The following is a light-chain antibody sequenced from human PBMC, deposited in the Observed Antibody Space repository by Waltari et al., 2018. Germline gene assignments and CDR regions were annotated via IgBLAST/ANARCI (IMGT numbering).Light chain of an antibody. J-gene: IGKJ1*01. Sequence: DIVMTQSPDPLAVPLGERAAIHCKSSQTVLYSANNKNYLTWYQHKPGQPPKLLISWASIRESGVPDRVTGSGSGTDFTLTISSLQAEDVAVYYCQQHYTTPWTFGQGTKVDIK. V-gene: IGKV4-1*01. CDR1: QTVLYSANNKNY. CDR3: QQHYTTPWT. CDR2: WAS.